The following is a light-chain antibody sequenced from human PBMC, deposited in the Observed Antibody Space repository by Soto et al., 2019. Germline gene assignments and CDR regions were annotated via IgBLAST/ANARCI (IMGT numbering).Light chain of an antibody. CDR3: QQYNNWPWT. CDR1: QSISDT. J-gene: IGKJ1*01. CDR2: GAS. Sequence: EIVMTQSPATLSVSPGGRATLSCRASQSISDTLAWYQQKPGQDPRLLIHGASTRATSFPARFSGSGSGTDFTLTISSLQSEDFAVYYCQQYNNWPWTFGRGTKVEIK. V-gene: IGKV3-15*01.